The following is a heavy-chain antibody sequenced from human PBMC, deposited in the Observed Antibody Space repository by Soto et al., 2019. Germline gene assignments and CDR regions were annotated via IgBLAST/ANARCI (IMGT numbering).Heavy chain of an antibody. CDR2: VYPGDSDT. D-gene: IGHD5-12*01. J-gene: IGHJ6*02. CDR3: ASQGYSDYDGFYYGMDV. Sequence: GESLKISCKGSGYTFPSYWIAWVRQMPGKGLEYMGIVYPGDSDTRYGPSFQGRVTISADKSISTAYLQWRSVKASDAAIYYCASQGYSDYDGFYYGMDVWGQGTTVTVSS. CDR1: GYTFPSYW. V-gene: IGHV5-51*01.